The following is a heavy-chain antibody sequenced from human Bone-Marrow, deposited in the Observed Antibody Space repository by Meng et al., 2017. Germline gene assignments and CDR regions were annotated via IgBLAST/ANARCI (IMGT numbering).Heavy chain of an antibody. Sequence: ASVKVSCKAPGYTFTSYYMHWVRQAPGQGLEWMGIINPSGGSTSYAQKFQGRVTMTRDTSTSTVYMELSSLRSEDTAVYYCANGDAVRRMDVWGQGTTVTVSS. CDR2: INPSGGST. D-gene: IGHD4-17*01. CDR1: GYTFTSYY. V-gene: IGHV1-46*01. CDR3: ANGDAVRRMDV. J-gene: IGHJ6*02.